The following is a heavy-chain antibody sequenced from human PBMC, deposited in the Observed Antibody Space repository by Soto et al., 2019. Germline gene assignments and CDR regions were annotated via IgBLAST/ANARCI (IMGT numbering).Heavy chain of an antibody. CDR1: GYSFTSYW. CDR2: IYPGDSDT. V-gene: IGHV5-51*01. Sequence: GESLKISCKGFGYSFTSYWIGWVRQMPGKGLEWMGIIYPGDSDTRYSPSFQGQVTISADKSISTAYLQWSSLKASDTAMYYCARGSAGGGTGHYYYYYYMDVWGKGTTVTVSS. J-gene: IGHJ6*03. D-gene: IGHD2-15*01. CDR3: ARGSAGGGTGHYYYYYYMDV.